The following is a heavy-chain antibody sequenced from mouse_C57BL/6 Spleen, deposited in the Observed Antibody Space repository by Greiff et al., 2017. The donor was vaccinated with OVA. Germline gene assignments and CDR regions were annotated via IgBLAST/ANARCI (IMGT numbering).Heavy chain of an antibody. Sequence: VQLQQPGAELVKPGASVKMSCKASGYTFTSYWITWVKQRPGQGLEWIGDIYPGSGSTNYNEKFKSKATLTVDTSSSTAYMQLISLTAEDSAVYYCARGRFDYYGRSLTYFYVWGTGTTVTVSS. D-gene: IGHD1-1*01. J-gene: IGHJ1*03. CDR3: ARGRFDYYGRSLTYFYV. V-gene: IGHV1-55*01. CDR1: GYTFTSYW. CDR2: IYPGSGST.